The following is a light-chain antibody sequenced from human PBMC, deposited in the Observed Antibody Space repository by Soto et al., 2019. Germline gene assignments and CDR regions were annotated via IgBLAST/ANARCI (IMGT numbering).Light chain of an antibody. CDR1: QTISSG. V-gene: IGKV3-20*01. J-gene: IGKJ5*01. Sequence: IQTPSTLFGSVGNRITITSRASQTISSGLAWYPQTRGQAPRLIIYGASRRATGIPDRFSGSGSGTDFTLSITRLEPEDVVVDFCQQYGGSTRTFGQGTRLEIK. CDR2: GAS. CDR3: QQYGGSTRT.